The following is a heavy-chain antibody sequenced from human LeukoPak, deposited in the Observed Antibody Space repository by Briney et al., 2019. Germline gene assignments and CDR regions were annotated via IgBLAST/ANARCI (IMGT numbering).Heavy chain of an antibody. CDR3: ASTRITMVRGVILGSYFDY. V-gene: IGHV5-51*01. J-gene: IGHJ4*02. CDR1: GYSFTASW. CDR2: IYPGDSET. D-gene: IGHD3-10*01. Sequence: KSGESLRISCKGSGYSFTASWIGWVRQMPGKDLEWMGIIYPGDSETKYSPSFEGQVTISADKSISTAYLQWSSLKASDTAMYYCASTRITMVRGVILGSYFDYWGQGTLVTVSS.